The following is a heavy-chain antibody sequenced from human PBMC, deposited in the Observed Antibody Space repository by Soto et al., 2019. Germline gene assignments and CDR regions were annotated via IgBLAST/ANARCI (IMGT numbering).Heavy chain of an antibody. D-gene: IGHD4-4*01. CDR2: IYYSGST. Sequence: SETLSLTCTVSGGSISSGDYYWSWIRQPPGKGLEWIGYIYYSGSTYYNPSLKSRVTISVDTSKNQFSLKLSSVTAADTAVYYCAGGYSNYVGGWFDPWGQGTLVTVSS. CDR3: AGGYSNYVGGWFDP. J-gene: IGHJ5*02. V-gene: IGHV4-30-4*01. CDR1: GGSISSGDYY.